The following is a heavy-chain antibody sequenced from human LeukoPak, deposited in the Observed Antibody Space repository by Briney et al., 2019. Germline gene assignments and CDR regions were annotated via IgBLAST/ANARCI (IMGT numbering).Heavy chain of an antibody. D-gene: IGHD4-17*01. J-gene: IGHJ4*02. CDR3: ARQLYGSDH. Sequence: SETLSLTCDVSGVSFSTYYWSWIRQSPEKGLEWIGEVNHSGYTNYNPSLKGRVTISVDPSKNQLSLKLSSVTAADTAVYYCARQLYGSDHWGQGTLVTVSS. V-gene: IGHV4-34*01. CDR2: VNHSGYT. CDR1: GVSFSTYY.